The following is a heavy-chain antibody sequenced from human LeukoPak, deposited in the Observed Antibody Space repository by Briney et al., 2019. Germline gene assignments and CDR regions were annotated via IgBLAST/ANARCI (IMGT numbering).Heavy chain of an antibody. CDR2: IYYSGST. J-gene: IGHJ4*02. D-gene: IGHD3-3*01. CDR1: GGSISSSSYY. CDR3: ARAGQTWYYDFWSGYFGDH. V-gene: IGHV4-39*07. Sequence: PSETLSLTCTVSGGSISSSSYYWGWIRQPPGKGLEWIGSIYYSGSTYYNPSLKSRVTVSVDTSKNQFSLKLSSVTAADTAVYYCARAGQTWYYDFWSGYFGDHWGQGTLVTVSS.